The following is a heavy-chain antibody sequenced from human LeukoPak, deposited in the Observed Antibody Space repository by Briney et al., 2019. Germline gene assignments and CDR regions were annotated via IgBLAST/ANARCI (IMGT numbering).Heavy chain of an antibody. J-gene: IGHJ4*02. Sequence: LAGGSLRLSCAASGFTFSSYGMHWVRQAPGKGLLWVSRINSDGNSTNYADSVKGRFTISRDNAKNTLYLQMNSLRAEDTAVYYCAKQTGDSRYFDYWGQGTLVTVSS. V-gene: IGHV3-74*01. CDR2: INSDGNST. D-gene: IGHD1-1*01. CDR1: GFTFSSYG. CDR3: AKQTGDSRYFDY.